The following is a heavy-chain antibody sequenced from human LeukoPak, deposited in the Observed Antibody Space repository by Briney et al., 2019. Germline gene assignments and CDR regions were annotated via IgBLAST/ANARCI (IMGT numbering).Heavy chain of an antibody. CDR1: GFTVSSNY. Sequence: PGGSLRLSCAASGFTVSSNYMSWVRQAPGKGLEWVAVISHDGSNKYYADSVKGRFTISRDNSKNTLYLQMNSLRAEDTAVYYCAKVIRNWIDAFDIWGQGTMVTVSS. V-gene: IGHV3-30*18. J-gene: IGHJ3*02. D-gene: IGHD1-1*01. CDR3: AKVIRNWIDAFDI. CDR2: ISHDGSNK.